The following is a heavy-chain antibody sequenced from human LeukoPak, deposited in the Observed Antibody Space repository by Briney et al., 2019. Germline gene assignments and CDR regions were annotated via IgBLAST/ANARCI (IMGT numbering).Heavy chain of an antibody. D-gene: IGHD4-11*01. CDR1: GFTFSSYG. Sequence: GGSLRLSCAVSGFTFSSYGMYWVRQAPGKGLEWVAVIWYDGSNKYYGDSVKGRFTISRDNSKNTLYLQMNSLRAEDTAVYYCAKDRTKDYDYSGPADYWGQGTPVTVSS. CDR2: IWYDGSNK. J-gene: IGHJ4*02. V-gene: IGHV3-33*06. CDR3: AKDRTKDYDYSGPADY.